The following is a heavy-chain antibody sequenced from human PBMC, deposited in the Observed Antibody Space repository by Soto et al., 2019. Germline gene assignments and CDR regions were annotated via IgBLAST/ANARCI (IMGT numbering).Heavy chain of an antibody. V-gene: IGHV3-23*01. Sequence: GGSLRLSCAASGFTFSSYAMSWVRQAPGKGLEWVSAISGSGGSTYYADSVKGRFTISRDNSKNTLYLQMNSLRAEDTAVYYCAVSPKVAATPVSGWGWFDPWGQGTLVTVSS. CDR3: AVSPKVAATPVSGWGWFDP. CDR1: GFTFSSYA. D-gene: IGHD2-15*01. CDR2: ISGSGGST. J-gene: IGHJ5*02.